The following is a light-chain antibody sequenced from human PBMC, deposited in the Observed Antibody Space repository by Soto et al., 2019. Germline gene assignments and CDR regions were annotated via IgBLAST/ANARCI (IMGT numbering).Light chain of an antibody. CDR2: DAS. J-gene: IGKJ1*01. V-gene: IGKV1-33*01. Sequence: DIQMTQSPSSLSASVGDRVTITCQASQDISNYLNWYQQKPGKAPKLLIYDASNLETGVPSRFSGSGSGTDFTFTISSLQPEDIATYYCQQYDNLPPNVTLGQGTKVDIK. CDR3: QQYDNLPPNVT. CDR1: QDISNY.